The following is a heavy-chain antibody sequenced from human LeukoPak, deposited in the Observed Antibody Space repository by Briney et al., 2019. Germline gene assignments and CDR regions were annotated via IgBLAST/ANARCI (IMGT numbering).Heavy chain of an antibody. J-gene: IGHJ4*02. Sequence: PGGSLRLSCAASGFTFSSYGMHWVRQAPGKGLEWVVFIRYDGSNKYYADSVKGRFTISRDNSKNTLYLQMNSLRAEDKAVYYCTKDVPSGGSSCYRPSYFDYWGQGTLVTVSS. D-gene: IGHD3-22*01. V-gene: IGHV3-30*02. CDR3: TKDVPSGGSSCYRPSYFDY. CDR1: GFTFSSYG. CDR2: IRYDGSNK.